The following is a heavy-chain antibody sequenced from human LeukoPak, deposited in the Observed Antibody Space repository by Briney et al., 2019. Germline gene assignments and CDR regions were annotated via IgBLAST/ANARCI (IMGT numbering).Heavy chain of an antibody. CDR3: ARLVTGIAVAGD. V-gene: IGHV4-39*01. D-gene: IGHD6-19*01. CDR1: GDSISGSSYY. Sequence: SETLSLTCTVSGDSISGSSYYWGWMRQSPGEGLAWIGSIYHSGSALYNPSLKSRVTITVDTSKNQFSLKMSSVTAADTAVYYCARLVTGIAVAGDWGQGTLVTVSS. CDR2: IYHSGSA. J-gene: IGHJ4*02.